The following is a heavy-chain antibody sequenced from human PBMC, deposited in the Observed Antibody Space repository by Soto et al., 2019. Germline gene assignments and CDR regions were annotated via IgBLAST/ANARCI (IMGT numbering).Heavy chain of an antibody. CDR3: ARGDRGVFDL. D-gene: IGHD1-26*01. J-gene: IGHJ3*01. V-gene: IGHV3-74*01. CDR1: GFTFSYYW. CDR2: IHSDGSST. Sequence: EVPLVESGGGLVQPGESLRLSCAASGFTFSYYWMHWVRQAPGKGLVWVSRIHSDGSSTTYADSVKGRFTISRDNARNTLYLQMNSLRAEDTAVYYCARGDRGVFDLWGQGTVVTVSS.